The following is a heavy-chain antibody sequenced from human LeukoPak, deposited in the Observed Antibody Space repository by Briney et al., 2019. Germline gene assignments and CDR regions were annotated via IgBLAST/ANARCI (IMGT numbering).Heavy chain of an antibody. V-gene: IGHV4-34*01. CDR3: ARHQGVVDL. D-gene: IGHD3-3*01. J-gene: IGHJ2*01. CDR2: INHSGST. CDR1: GGSLSGSY. Sequence: SETLSLTCAVYGGSLSGSYWSWIRQPPGKGLEWIGEINHSGSTNYNPSLKSRVTISVDTSKNQFSLKLSSVTAADTAVYYCARHQGVVDLWGRGSLVTVSS.